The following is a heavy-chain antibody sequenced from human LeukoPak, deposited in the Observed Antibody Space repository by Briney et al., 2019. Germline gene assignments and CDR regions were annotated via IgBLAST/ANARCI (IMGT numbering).Heavy chain of an antibody. Sequence: SVKVSCKASGGTFSSYAISWVRQAPGQGLEWMGRIIPILGIANYAQKFQGRVTITADKSTSTAYMELSSLRSEDTAVYYCASPEGVGSGYSIGIWGQGTMVTVSS. J-gene: IGHJ3*02. D-gene: IGHD3-22*01. CDR3: ASPEGVGSGYSIGI. CDR2: IIPILGIA. CDR1: GGTFSSYA. V-gene: IGHV1-69*04.